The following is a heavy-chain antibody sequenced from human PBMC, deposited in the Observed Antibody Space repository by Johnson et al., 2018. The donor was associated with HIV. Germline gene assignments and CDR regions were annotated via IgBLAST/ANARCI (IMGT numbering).Heavy chain of an antibody. Sequence: VQLVESGGGLVQPGRSLRLSCAASGFTFDDYAMSWVRQAPGKGLEWVSAISGSGGSTYYADSVKGRFTISRDNSKNTLYLQMNSLRAEDTAVYYCAKDPPLATVVTPALWGQGTMVTVSS. CDR1: GFTFDDYA. D-gene: IGHD4-23*01. CDR2: ISGSGGST. V-gene: IGHV3-23*04. CDR3: AKDPPLATVVTPAL. J-gene: IGHJ3*01.